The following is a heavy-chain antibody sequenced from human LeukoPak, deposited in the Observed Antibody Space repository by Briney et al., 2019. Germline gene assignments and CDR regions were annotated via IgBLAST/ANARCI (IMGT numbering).Heavy chain of an antibody. CDR1: GGSISSYY. CDR3: ARESYDSSGFGAFDI. V-gene: IGHV4-59*01. Sequence: PSETLSLTCTVSGGSISSYYWSWLRQPPGKGLEWIGYIYYSGSTNYNPSLKSRVTISVDTSKNQFSLKLSSVTAADTAVYYCARESYDSSGFGAFDIWGQGTMVTVSS. D-gene: IGHD3-22*01. CDR2: IYYSGST. J-gene: IGHJ3*02.